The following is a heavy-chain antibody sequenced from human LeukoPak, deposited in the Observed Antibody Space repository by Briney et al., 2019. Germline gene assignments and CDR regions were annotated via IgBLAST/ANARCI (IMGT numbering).Heavy chain of an antibody. CDR1: GFTFSSYS. V-gene: IGHV3-21*01. CDR3: ARDQPYYYDSSAYYVKAFDI. Sequence: GGSLRLSCAASGFTFSSYSMNWVRQAPGKGLEWVSSISSSSSYIYYADSVKGRFTISRDNAKNSLYLQMNSLRAEDTAVYYCARDQPYYYDSSAYYVKAFDIWGQGTMVTVSS. D-gene: IGHD3-22*01. CDR2: ISSSSSYI. J-gene: IGHJ3*02.